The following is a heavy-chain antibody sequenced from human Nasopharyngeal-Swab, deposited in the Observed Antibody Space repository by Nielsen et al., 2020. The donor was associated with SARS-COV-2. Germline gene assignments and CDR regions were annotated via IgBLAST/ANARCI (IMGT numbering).Heavy chain of an antibody. V-gene: IGHV1-69*10. J-gene: IGHJ6*03. CDR1: GGTFSCYG. D-gene: IGHD5-24*01. CDR3: ARGGWLRRDYYYSYYYMDV. CDR2: IIPILPIT. Sequence: SVKVSCKTSGGTFSCYGISWFRQAPGQGLEWMGGIIPILPITNYAQKFQDRVTITADKSTSTAYMELSSLRSEDTAAYYCARGGWLRRDYYYSYYYMDVWGKGTTVTVSS.